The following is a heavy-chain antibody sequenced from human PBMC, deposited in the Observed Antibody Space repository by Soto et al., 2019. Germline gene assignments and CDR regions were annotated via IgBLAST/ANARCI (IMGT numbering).Heavy chain of an antibody. CDR3: ATTLPDGYMVHDY. CDR2: IIPILGTA. D-gene: IGHD5-12*01. V-gene: IGHV1-69*08. Sequence: QVQLVQSGAGVKRPGSSVKVSCKTFGVTVSSYTISWVRQAPGQGLEWMGRIIPILGTANYAQKFQGRVTITADRSTNTASLELSSLRSEDTAIYYSATTLPDGYMVHDYRGQGTLVTVSS. CDR1: GVTVSSYT. J-gene: IGHJ4*02.